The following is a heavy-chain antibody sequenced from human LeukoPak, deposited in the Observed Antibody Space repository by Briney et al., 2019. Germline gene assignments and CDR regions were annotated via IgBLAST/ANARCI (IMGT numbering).Heavy chain of an antibody. CDR1: GDSISNNNW. Sequence: SETLSLTCAVSGDSISNNNWWNWVRQPPGKGLEWIGEMSHSGNTNYNPSLISRVTISVDKSKNQFSLTLTSVTAADTAVYFCSRAETGCSRTSYYFDPWGQGTLVTVSS. J-gene: IGHJ5*02. CDR2: MSHSGNT. CDR3: SRAETGCSRTSYYFDP. D-gene: IGHD2-2*01. V-gene: IGHV4-4*02.